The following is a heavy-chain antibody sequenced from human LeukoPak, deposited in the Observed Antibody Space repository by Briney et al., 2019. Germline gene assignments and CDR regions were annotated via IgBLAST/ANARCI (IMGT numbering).Heavy chain of an antibody. Sequence: GGSLRLSCAASGFTFSSYEMNWVRQAPGKGLEWVSYISSSGSTIYYADSVKGRFTISRDNAKNSLYLQMNSLRAEDTAVYYCARGFGSTEQWLVSLGAFDIWGQGTMVTVSS. V-gene: IGHV3-48*03. CDR3: ARGFGSTEQWLVSLGAFDI. CDR1: GFTFSSYE. D-gene: IGHD5-12*01. J-gene: IGHJ3*02. CDR2: ISSSGSTI.